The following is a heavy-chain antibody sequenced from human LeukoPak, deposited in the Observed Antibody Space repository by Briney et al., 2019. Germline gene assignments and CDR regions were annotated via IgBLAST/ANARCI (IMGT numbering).Heavy chain of an antibody. Sequence: SETLSLTCTVSGGSISSSTFYWGWIRQPPGKGLEWIGSIFSGGSTYYNPSLKSRVTLSLDTLRNLFSLSLNSVTAADTAMYYCAGYRWPNRFDPWGQGTLVTVSS. CDR2: IFSGGST. D-gene: IGHD4-23*01. J-gene: IGHJ5*02. CDR1: GGSISSSTFY. V-gene: IGHV4-39*07. CDR3: AGYRWPNRFDP.